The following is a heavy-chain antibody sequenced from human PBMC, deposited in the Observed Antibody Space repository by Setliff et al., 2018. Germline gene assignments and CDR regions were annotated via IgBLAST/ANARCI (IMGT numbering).Heavy chain of an antibody. J-gene: IGHJ4*02. D-gene: IGHD6-13*01. CDR3: ARAETSIAAAGTWDYFDY. Sequence: ASVKVSCKASGYTFTSYGISWVRQAPGQGLEWMGWISAYNGNTNYAQKLQGRVTMTTDTSTSTAYMELRSLRSDDTAVYYCARAETSIAAAGTWDYFDYWGQGTRVTVSS. CDR1: GYTFTSYG. V-gene: IGHV1-18*01. CDR2: ISAYNGNT.